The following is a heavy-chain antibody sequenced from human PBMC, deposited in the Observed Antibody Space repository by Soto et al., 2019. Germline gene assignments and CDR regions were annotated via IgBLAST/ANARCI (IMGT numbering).Heavy chain of an antibody. CDR2: VSHDGTLY. CDR3: VKDRSDTWSFDY. D-gene: IGHD2-8*02. J-gene: IGHJ4*02. CDR1: GFIYSSCA. Sequence: QVQLVESGGGVVQPGRSLRLSCSASGFIYSSCAMHWVRQAPGKGLEWLAVVSHDGTLYPYADSVKGRFTIYRDNSRKMLYLQMNSLRPDDTAVYYCVKDRSDTWSFDYWGQGTLVTVSS. V-gene: IGHV3-30*18.